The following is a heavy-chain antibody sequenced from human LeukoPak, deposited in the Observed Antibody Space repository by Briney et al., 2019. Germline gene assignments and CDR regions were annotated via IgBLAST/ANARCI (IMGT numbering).Heavy chain of an antibody. CDR3: ARDENDAFDI. V-gene: IGHV4-38-2*02. Sequence: SETLSLTCTVSGYSISSGYYWGWIRQPPGKGLEWIGSIYHSGSTNYNPSLKSRVTISVDTSKNQFSLKLSSVTAADTAVYYCARDENDAFDIWGQGTMVTVSS. J-gene: IGHJ3*02. CDR2: IYHSGST. CDR1: GYSISSGYY.